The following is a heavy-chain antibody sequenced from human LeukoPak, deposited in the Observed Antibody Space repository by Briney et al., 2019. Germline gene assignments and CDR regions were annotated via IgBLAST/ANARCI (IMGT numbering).Heavy chain of an antibody. CDR2: ISGSGGST. V-gene: IGHV3-23*01. D-gene: IGHD3-16*02. CDR1: GFTLSSCA. J-gene: IGHJ4*02. CDR3: APYDYVWGSYRY. Sequence: GGSLRLSCAASGFTLSSCAMSWVRQAPGKGLEWVSAISGSGGSTYYADSVKGRFTISRDNSKNTLYLQMSSLRAEDTAVYYCAPYDYVWGSYRYWGQGTLVTVSS.